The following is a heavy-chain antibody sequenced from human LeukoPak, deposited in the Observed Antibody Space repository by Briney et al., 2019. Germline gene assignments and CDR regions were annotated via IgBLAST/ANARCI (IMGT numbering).Heavy chain of an antibody. CDR3: ARDSDIYCSGGSCLWFDP. V-gene: IGHV1-18*01. J-gene: IGHJ5*02. CDR1: GYTFTSYG. CDR2: ISAYNGNT. Sequence: ASVKVSCKASGYTFTSYGISWVRQAPGQGLEWMGWISAYNGNTNYAQKLQGRVTMTTDTSTSTAYMELRSLRSDDTAVYYCARDSDIYCSGGSCLWFDPWGQGTLVTVSS. D-gene: IGHD2-15*01.